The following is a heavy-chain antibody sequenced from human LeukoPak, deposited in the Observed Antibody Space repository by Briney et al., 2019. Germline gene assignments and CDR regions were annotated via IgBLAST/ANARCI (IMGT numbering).Heavy chain of an antibody. V-gene: IGHV1-3*01. CDR1: GYTFTSYA. Sequence: WASVKVSCKASGYTFTSYAMHWVRQAPGQRLEWMGWINAGNGNTKYSQKFQGRVTITRDTSASTAYMELSSLRSEDTAVYYCAKPIYSGYDSGTFDYWGQGTLVTVSS. J-gene: IGHJ4*02. D-gene: IGHD5-12*01. CDR2: INAGNGNT. CDR3: AKPIYSGYDSGTFDY.